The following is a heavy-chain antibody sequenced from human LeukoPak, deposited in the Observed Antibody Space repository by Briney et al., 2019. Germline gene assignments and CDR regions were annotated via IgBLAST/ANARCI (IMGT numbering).Heavy chain of an antibody. V-gene: IGHV3-48*01. CDR3: ARSPAPRWQLVRDYYFDY. CDR1: GFTFSSYS. J-gene: IGHJ4*02. D-gene: IGHD6-6*01. Sequence: QPGGSLRLSCAASGFTFSSYSMNWVRQAPGKGLEWVSYISSSSSTIYYADSVKGRFTISRDNAKNSLYLQMNSLRAEDTAVYYCARSPAPRWQLVRDYYFDYWGQGTLVTVSS. CDR2: ISSSSSTI.